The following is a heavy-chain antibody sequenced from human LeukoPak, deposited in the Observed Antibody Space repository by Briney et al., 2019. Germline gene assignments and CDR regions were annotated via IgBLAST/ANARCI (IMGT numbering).Heavy chain of an antibody. CDR2: INHSGST. J-gene: IGHJ4*02. V-gene: IGHV4-34*01. D-gene: IGHD4-23*01. CDR3: ARVAVTDTIDY. CDR1: GGSFSGYY. Sequence: PSETLSLTCAVYGGSFSGYYWSWIRQPPGKGLEWIGEINHSGSTNYNPSHKSRVTISVDTSKNQFSLKLSSVTAADTAVYYCARVAVTDTIDYWGQGTLVTVSS.